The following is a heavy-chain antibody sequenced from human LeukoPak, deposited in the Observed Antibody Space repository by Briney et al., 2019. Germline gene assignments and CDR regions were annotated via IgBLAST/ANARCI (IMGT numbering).Heavy chain of an antibody. Sequence: SETLSLTCTVSGGSISSYHWRWIRQPPGKGLEWIGYIYYSGSTNYNPSLKSRVTISVDTSKNQFSLKLSSVTAADTAVYYCARTIVGATDAFDIWGQGTMVTVSS. J-gene: IGHJ3*02. D-gene: IGHD1-26*01. CDR2: IYYSGST. CDR3: ARTIVGATDAFDI. CDR1: GGSISSYH. V-gene: IGHV4-59*08.